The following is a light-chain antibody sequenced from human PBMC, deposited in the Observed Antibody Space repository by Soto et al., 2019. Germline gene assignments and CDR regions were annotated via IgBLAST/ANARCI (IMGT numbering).Light chain of an antibody. CDR1: SNGIGNDNF. Sequence: QSVLTQPASVSESPGQSITISYTGTSNGIGNDNFVSWYQQHPGKAPKLLIYEASERPSGVSNRFSGSKSGYTASLTISGLQAEDEADYYCCAYAGTGTFYVFGPGTKVTVL. J-gene: IGLJ1*01. CDR3: CAYAGTGTFYV. CDR2: EAS. V-gene: IGLV2-23*01.